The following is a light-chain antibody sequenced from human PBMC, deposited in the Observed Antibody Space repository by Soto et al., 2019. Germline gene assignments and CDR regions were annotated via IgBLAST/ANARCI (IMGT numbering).Light chain of an antibody. CDR3: QQSYSTSVYT. CDR2: AAS. CDR1: QSINNC. Sequence: DIQMTQSPSSLSASIGDRVTITCRASQSINNCLNWYQQRPGKAPKVLIYAASTLQSGVPSRFSGSRSGTDFTLTISSLQPEDFATYYCQQSYSTSVYTFGQGTKLEIK. J-gene: IGKJ2*01. V-gene: IGKV1-39*01.